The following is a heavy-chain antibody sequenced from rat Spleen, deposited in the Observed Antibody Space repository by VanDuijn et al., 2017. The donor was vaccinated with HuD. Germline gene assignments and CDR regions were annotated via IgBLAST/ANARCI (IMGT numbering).Heavy chain of an antibody. CDR1: GFTFNDYY. D-gene: IGHD3-8*01. CDR2: ISYDGRRT. J-gene: IGHJ2*01. V-gene: IGHV5-29*01. CDR3: ARHLHPLYFDY. Sequence: EVQLVESDGGLVQPGRSLKLSCAASGFTFNDYYMAWVRQAPTKGLEWVATISYDGRRTYYRDSVKGRFTISRDYAKTTLYLQMDSLRSEDTATYYCARHLHPLYFDYWGQGVMVTVSS.